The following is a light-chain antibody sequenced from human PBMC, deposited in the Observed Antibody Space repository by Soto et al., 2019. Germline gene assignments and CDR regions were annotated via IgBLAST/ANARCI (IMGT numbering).Light chain of an antibody. Sequence: QAVVTQPPSASGTPGQRVTISCSGSTSNIGSSIVNWYQQLPGTAPKLLIYSNNQRPSGVPDRFSGSKSGTSASLAISGLQSEDEADYYCAAWDDSLNAVVFGGGTKLTVL. J-gene: IGLJ2*01. CDR2: SNN. CDR1: TSNIGSSI. CDR3: AAWDDSLNAVV. V-gene: IGLV1-44*01.